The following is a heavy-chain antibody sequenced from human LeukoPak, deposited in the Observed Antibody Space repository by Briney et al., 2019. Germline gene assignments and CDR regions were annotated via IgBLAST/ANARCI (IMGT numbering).Heavy chain of an antibody. D-gene: IGHD3-22*01. CDR1: GYTFTSYY. Sequence: ASVKVSCKASGYTFTSYYMHWVRQAPGQGLEWMGIINPSGGSTSYAQKFQGRVTMTRDTSTSTVYMELSSLRSEDTAVYYCAARRDYYDSSGYLLLDYWGQGTLVTVSS. CDR2: INPSGGST. V-gene: IGHV1-46*03. J-gene: IGHJ4*02. CDR3: AARRDYYDSSGYLLLDY.